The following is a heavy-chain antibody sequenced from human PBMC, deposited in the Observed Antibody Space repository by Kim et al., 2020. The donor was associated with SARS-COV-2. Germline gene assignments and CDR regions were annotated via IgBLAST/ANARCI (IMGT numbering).Heavy chain of an antibody. V-gene: IGHV3-23*01. Sequence: GGSLRLSCAASGFTLSNYVMTWVRQAPGKGLEWVSTINFSGGTTYYADSVKGRFTISRDTSKSTLYLQMKSLRAEDTAVYYCARRGNYFDNWGQGTLVTVSS. CDR2: INFSGGTT. J-gene: IGHJ4*02. CDR1: GFTLSNYV. CDR3: ARRGNYFDN.